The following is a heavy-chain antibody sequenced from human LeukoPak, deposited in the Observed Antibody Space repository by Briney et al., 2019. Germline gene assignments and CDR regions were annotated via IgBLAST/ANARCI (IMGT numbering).Heavy chain of an antibody. CDR1: GLTFSRYA. CDR3: AKTGTDDGYSIYFDH. D-gene: IGHD5-24*01. Sequence: GGSLRLSCAASGLTFSRYAMSWVRQAPGKGLEWVSTISGSGGGTYNADSVKGRFTISRDNSQNTLYLQMNSLRAEDTAIYYCAKTGTDDGYSIYFDHWGQGTLSPSPQ. J-gene: IGHJ4*02. CDR2: ISGSGGGT. V-gene: IGHV3-23*01.